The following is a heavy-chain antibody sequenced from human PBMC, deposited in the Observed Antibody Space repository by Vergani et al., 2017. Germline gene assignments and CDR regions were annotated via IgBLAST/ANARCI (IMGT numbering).Heavy chain of an antibody. J-gene: IGHJ6*02. CDR2: IYHSGST. V-gene: IGHV4-4*02. Sequence: QVQLQESGPGLVKPSGTLSLTCAVSGGSISSSNWWSWVRQPPGKGLEWIGEIYHSGSTNYNPCLKSRVTISVDKSKNQFSLKLSSVTAADTAVYYCARFLTGTTIYYYDGMDVWGQGTTVTVSS. D-gene: IGHD1-20*01. CDR1: GGSISSSNW. CDR3: ARFLTGTTIYYYDGMDV.